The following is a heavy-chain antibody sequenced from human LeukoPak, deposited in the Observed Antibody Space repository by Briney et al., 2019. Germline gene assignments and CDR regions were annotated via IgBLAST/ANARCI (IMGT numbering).Heavy chain of an antibody. J-gene: IGHJ4*02. CDR3: AKDEFDY. CDR1: GFIFSSYG. Sequence: PGGSLRLSCAASGFIFSSYGMHWVRQAPGKGLEWVAVIWYDGSSKYYADSVKGRFTISRDNSKNTLYLQMNSLRAEDTAVYYCAKDEFDYWGQGTLVTVSS. V-gene: IGHV3-33*06. CDR2: IWYDGSSK.